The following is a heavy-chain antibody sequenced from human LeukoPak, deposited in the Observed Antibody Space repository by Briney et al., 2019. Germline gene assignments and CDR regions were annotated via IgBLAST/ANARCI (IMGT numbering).Heavy chain of an antibody. V-gene: IGHV4-30-2*01. CDR3: ARSRTAYYRYFDS. D-gene: IGHD3-22*01. CDR2: IYHSETT. Sequence: PSQTLSLTCTVSGGAVSSGVYSWSWIRQPPGKGLEWIGYIYHSETTYYNPSLQSRVTISVNRSKNQFSLKPTSVTAADTAVYYCARSRTAYYRYFDSWGQGTLVTVSS. J-gene: IGHJ4*02. CDR1: GGAVSSGVYS.